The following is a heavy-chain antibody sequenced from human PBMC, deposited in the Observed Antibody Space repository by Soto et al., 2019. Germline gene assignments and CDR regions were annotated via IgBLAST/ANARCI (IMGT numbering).Heavy chain of an antibody. V-gene: IGHV3-30*15. D-gene: IGHD3-16*02. CDR1: GFTFTSYA. J-gene: IGHJ4*02. Sequence: QVQLVESGGSVVQPGRSLRLSWEASGFTFTSYAMHWVRQAPGKGLEWVAVISYDGINEYYADSVKGRFTISRDNSKNTLFLLMSSLRVGHTAVYYWARDGLRLGELSIIGYFAFWGQGTLVTVSS. CDR3: ARDGLRLGELSIIGYFAF. CDR2: ISYDGINE.